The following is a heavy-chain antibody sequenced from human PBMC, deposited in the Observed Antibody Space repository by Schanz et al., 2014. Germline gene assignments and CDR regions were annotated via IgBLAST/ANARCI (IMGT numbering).Heavy chain of an antibody. D-gene: IGHD2-2*01. CDR1: GGTFNSYT. V-gene: IGHV1-69*02. CDR2: IIPILGIA. Sequence: QVQLVQSGAEVKNPGSSMKVSCKASGGTFNSYTINWVRQAPGQGLEWMGRIIPILGIANYAQKFQGRVTITADRSTSTAFMELDSLRTEDTAVDYCARVRKRYCSTASCLHDNWFDPWGHGTLVAVSS. J-gene: IGHJ5*02. CDR3: ARVRKRYCSTASCLHDNWFDP.